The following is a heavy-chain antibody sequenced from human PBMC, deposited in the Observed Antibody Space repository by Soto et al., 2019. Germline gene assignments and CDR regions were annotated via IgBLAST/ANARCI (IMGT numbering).Heavy chain of an antibody. D-gene: IGHD3-16*01. CDR2: IIPIFGTP. Sequence: QVQLVQSGAEVKKPGSSVKVSCKASGGTFSSYAISWVRQAPGQGLEWMGGIIPIFGTPDYAQRFQGRVTITAGESTSTLYMELSSLRSEDTAVYYCARHLGGNHYYYGMDVWGQGTTVTVSS. J-gene: IGHJ6*02. CDR3: ARHLGGNHYYYGMDV. V-gene: IGHV1-69*12. CDR1: GGTFSSYA.